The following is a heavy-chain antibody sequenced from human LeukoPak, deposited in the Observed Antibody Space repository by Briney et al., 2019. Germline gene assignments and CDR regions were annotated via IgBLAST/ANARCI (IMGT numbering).Heavy chain of an antibody. Sequence: GGSLRLSCEASGFTFSRYWMHWVCHAPGKGMVLVSRIKSDGKTNYAESVKGRFTISRDNAKNTVSLQMDSLRAVVTGVYYCARGPSEVGGYYPEYFRHWGQGTLVTVSS. CDR3: ARGPSEVGGYYPEYFRH. V-gene: IGHV3-74*01. CDR2: IKSDGKT. D-gene: IGHD3-22*01. J-gene: IGHJ1*01. CDR1: GFTFSRYW.